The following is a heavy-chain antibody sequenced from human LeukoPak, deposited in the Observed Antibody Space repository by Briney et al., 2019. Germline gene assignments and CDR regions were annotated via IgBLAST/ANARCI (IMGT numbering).Heavy chain of an antibody. CDR1: GYTFTGYY. CDR2: INPNSGGT. CDR3: ASRPSRGIAVDY. D-gene: IGHD6-13*01. V-gene: IGHV1-2*02. Sequence: ASVKVSCKASGYTFTGYYMHWVRQAPGQGLEWMGWINPNSGGTNYAQKFQGRVTMTRDTSISTAYMELSRLRSDDTAVYYYASRPSRGIAVDYWGQETLVTVSS. J-gene: IGHJ4*02.